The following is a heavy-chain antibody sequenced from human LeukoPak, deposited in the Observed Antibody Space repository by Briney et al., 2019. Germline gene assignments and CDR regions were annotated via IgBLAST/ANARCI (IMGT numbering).Heavy chain of an antibody. J-gene: IGHJ4*02. D-gene: IGHD2-2*01. CDR3: ARGFGRKYQLLPFDY. V-gene: IGHV4-38-2*01. CDR2: IYHSGST. Sequence: SETLSLTCAVSGYSISSGYYWGWIRQPPGKGLEWIGNIYHSGSTSYSPSLKSRVTISVDTSKNQFSLKLSSVTAADTAVYYCARGFGRKYQLLPFDYWGQGTLVTVSS. CDR1: GYSISSGYY.